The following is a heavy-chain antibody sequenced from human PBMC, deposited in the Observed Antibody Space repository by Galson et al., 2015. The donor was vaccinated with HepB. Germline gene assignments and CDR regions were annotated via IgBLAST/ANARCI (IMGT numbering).Heavy chain of an antibody. V-gene: IGHV5-10-1*01. CDR3: ASRHSYFRSGTWYNGSDY. D-gene: IGHD3-10*01. J-gene: IGHJ4*02. CDR2: IDPSDSYT. CDR1: GYSFRNYW. Sequence: QSGAEVKKPGESLKISCKASGYSFRNYWIGWVRQMPGKGLEWMGRIDPSDSYTDYSPSFQGHVTISADKSITTAYLPWSSLKASDTAMYYCASRHSYFRSGTWYNGSDYWGQGTLGTVSS.